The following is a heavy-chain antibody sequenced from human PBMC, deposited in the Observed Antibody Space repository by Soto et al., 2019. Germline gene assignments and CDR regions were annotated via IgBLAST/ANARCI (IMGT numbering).Heavy chain of an antibody. CDR1: GFTFSSYG. Sequence: QVQVVESGGGVVQPGRSLRLSCAASGFTFSSYGMHWVRQAPGKGLEWVAVIWYDGSSKYYADSVKGRFTISRDNSKSALYLQMNRPRAADTAVYYWARKVRYSSGSHGGAFDIWGEGTMVTVSS. V-gene: IGHV3-33*01. D-gene: IGHD6-19*01. J-gene: IGHJ3*02. CDR3: ARKVRYSSGSHGGAFDI. CDR2: IWYDGSSK.